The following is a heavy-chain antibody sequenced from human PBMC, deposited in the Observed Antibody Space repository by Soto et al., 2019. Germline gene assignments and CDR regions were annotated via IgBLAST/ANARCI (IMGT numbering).Heavy chain of an antibody. CDR1: GGTFSRYA. D-gene: IGHD2-2*01. J-gene: IGHJ6*02. CDR3: ARRKAIVLVPAAMVGHYSYYGMDV. Sequence: SVKVSCKASGGTFSRYAISWVRQAPGQGLEWMGGIIPIFGTANYAQKFQGRVTITADESTSTAYMELSSLRSEDTAVYYCARRKAIVLVPAAMVGHYSYYGMDVWG. V-gene: IGHV1-69*13. CDR2: IIPIFGTA.